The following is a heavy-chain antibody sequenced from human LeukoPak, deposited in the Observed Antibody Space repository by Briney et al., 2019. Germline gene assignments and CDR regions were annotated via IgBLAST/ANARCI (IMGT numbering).Heavy chain of an antibody. D-gene: IGHD2-15*01. V-gene: IGHV2-5*02. CDR2: IYWDDDI. CDR1: GFSPSTSGVG. CDR3: AHRGSLSTSRGYYFDY. J-gene: IGHJ4*02. Sequence: SGPTLVNPTQTLTLTCTFSGFSPSTSGVGVGWIRQPPGKALEWLALIYWDDDIRSRPSLKNRLTITKDTSKNQVVLTLTNMDPVDTATYYCAHRGSLSTSRGYYFDYWGQGTLVTVTS.